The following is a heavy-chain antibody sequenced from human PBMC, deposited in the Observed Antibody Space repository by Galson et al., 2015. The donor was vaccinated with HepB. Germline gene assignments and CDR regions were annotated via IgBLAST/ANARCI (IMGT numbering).Heavy chain of an antibody. Sequence: QVQLQESGPGLVKPSETLSLTCAVYGGSFSGYYWSWIRQPPGKGLEWIGEINHSGSTNYNPSLKSRVTISVDTSKNQFSLKLSSVTAADTAVYYCARRVVAARCWFDPWGQGTLVTVSS. D-gene: IGHD2-15*01. J-gene: IGHJ5*02. V-gene: IGHV4-34*01. CDR1: GGSFSGYY. CDR3: ARRVVAARCWFDP. CDR2: INHSGST.